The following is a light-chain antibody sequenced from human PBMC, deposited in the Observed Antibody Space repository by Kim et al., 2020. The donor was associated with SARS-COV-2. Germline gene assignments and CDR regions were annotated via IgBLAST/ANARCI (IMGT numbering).Light chain of an antibody. J-gene: IGKJ1*01. CDR3: QQYGGSSWT. CDR2: GAS. V-gene: IGKV3-20*01. Sequence: EIVLTQSPGTLSLSPGERATLSCRASQSISYSYLAWYQQKPGQAPRLLIYGASSRATGFPDRFSGSGSGTDFTLTISRLEPEDFAVYYCQQYGGSSWTFGQGTKVDIK. CDR1: QSISYSY.